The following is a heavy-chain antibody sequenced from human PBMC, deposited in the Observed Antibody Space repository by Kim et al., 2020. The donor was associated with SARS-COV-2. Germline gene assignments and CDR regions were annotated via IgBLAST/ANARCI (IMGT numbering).Heavy chain of an antibody. Sequence: ASVKVSCKASGYTFTSYAMHWVRQAPGQRLEWMGWINAGNGNTKYSQKFQGRVTITRDTSASTAYMELSSLRSEDTAVYYCARVGYYYDSSGYSHPHYYFDYWGQGTLVTVSS. CDR2: INAGNGNT. CDR3: ARVGYYYDSSGYSHPHYYFDY. D-gene: IGHD3-22*01. V-gene: IGHV1-3*01. CDR1: GYTFTSYA. J-gene: IGHJ4*02.